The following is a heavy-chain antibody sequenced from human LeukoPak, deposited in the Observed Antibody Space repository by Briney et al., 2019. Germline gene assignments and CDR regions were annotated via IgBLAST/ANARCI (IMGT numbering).Heavy chain of an antibody. J-gene: IGHJ4*02. CDR1: GGTFSSYA. D-gene: IGHD3-3*01. V-gene: IGHV1-69*13. Sequence: SVKVSCKASGGTFSSYAISWVRQAPGQGLEWMGGIIPIFGTANYAQKFQGRVTITADESTSTAYMELSSLRSEDTAVYYCARVDPPGITIFGVGPRNYFDYWGQGTLVTASS. CDR2: IIPIFGTA. CDR3: ARVDPPGITIFGVGPRNYFDY.